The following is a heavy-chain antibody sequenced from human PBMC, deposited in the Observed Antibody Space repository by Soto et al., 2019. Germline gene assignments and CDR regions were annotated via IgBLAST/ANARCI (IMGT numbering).Heavy chain of an antibody. Sequence: QVQLVESGGGLAKPGGSLRLSCAASGFTFSDSYMNWIRQAPGKGLEYISYISGSSSDTKYADSVKGRFTISRDNAKNSLYLKMNSLRAEDTAVYYCGRNARVPDYRGQGTLVTVSS. CDR2: ISGSSSDT. CDR1: GFTFSDSY. CDR3: GRNARVPDY. D-gene: IGHD3-10*02. J-gene: IGHJ4*02. V-gene: IGHV3-11*05.